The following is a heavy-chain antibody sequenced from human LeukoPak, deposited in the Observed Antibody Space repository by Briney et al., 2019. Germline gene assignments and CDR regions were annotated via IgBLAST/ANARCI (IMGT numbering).Heavy chain of an antibody. Sequence: SETLSLTCAVSGYSISSGYYWGWIRQPPGKGLEWIGSIYHSGSTYYNPSLKSRVTISVDTSKNQFSLKLSSVTAADTAVYYCARDDYDFWSGTLDYWGQGTLVTVFS. J-gene: IGHJ4*02. D-gene: IGHD3-3*01. V-gene: IGHV4-38-2*02. CDR2: IYHSGST. CDR3: ARDDYDFWSGTLDY. CDR1: GYSISSGYY.